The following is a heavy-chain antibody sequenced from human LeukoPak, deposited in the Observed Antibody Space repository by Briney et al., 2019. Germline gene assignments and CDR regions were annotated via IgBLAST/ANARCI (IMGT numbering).Heavy chain of an antibody. Sequence: PSETPSLTCAVYGGSFSDYSWTWIRQPPGKGLEWIGEVNHSGSTNYNPSLKSRVTISVGSSKKQFSLKLSSVTAADTAMYYCARGARYYDFWSGYLFDYWGQGILVTVSS. CDR2: VNHSGST. V-gene: IGHV4-34*01. CDR1: GGSFSDYS. CDR3: ARGARYYDFWSGYLFDY. J-gene: IGHJ4*02. D-gene: IGHD3-3*01.